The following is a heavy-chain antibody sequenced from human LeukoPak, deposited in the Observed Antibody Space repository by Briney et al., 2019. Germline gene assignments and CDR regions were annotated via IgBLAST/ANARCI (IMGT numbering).Heavy chain of an antibody. CDR3: GSRAEVPLATSGMDV. CDR2: INPSGSST. J-gene: IGHJ6*02. V-gene: IGHV1-46*01. D-gene: IGHD2-2*01. CDR1: GYTFTNYY. Sequence: ASVKVSCKASGYTFTNYYMHWVRQAPGQGLEWVGIINPSGSSTTYAQKFQGRVTMTRDTSTSTVYMELSSLRSEDTAVYCCGSRAEVPLATSGMDVWGQGTTVTVSS.